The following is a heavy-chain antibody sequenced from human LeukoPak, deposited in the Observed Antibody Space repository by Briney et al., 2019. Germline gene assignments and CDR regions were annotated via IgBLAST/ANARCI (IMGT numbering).Heavy chain of an antibody. CDR1: GFTVSSNY. Sequence: GSLRLSCAASGFTVSSNYMSWIRQPPGKGLEWIGEINHSGSTNYNPSLKSRVTISVDTSKNQFSLKLSSVTAADTAVYYCARGIAARPQGGYNWFDPWGQGTLVTVSS. CDR3: ARGIAARPQGGYNWFDP. V-gene: IGHV4-34*01. J-gene: IGHJ5*02. CDR2: INHSGST. D-gene: IGHD6-6*01.